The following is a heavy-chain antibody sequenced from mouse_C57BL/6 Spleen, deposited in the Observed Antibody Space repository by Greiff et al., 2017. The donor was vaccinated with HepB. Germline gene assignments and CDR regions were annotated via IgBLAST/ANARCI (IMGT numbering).Heavy chain of an antibody. CDR2: IYPGDGDT. CDR1: GYAFSSSW. Sequence: QVQLQQSGPELVKPGASVKISCKASGYAFSSSWMNWVKQRPGKGLEWIGRIYPGDGDTNYNGKFKGKATLTADKSSSTAYMQLSSLASEDSAVYFCAREGDGYDGAWCAYWGQGTLVTVSA. D-gene: IGHD2-2*01. V-gene: IGHV1-82*01. CDR3: AREGDGYDGAWCAY. J-gene: IGHJ3*01.